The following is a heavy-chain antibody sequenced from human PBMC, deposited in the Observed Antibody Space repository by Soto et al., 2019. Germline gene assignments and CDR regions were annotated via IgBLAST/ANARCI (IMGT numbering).Heavy chain of an antibody. V-gene: IGHV3-23*01. J-gene: IGHJ6*02. CDR3: AKRKRGCLWFEASGGLDV. CDR2: ITGSGVHT. D-gene: IGHD3-10*01. Sequence: WGSLRLSCEASGFTFSSFAMSWVRQAPGKGLEWVSAITGSGVHTYYAHAVKGCFNMSRDKSRNTLYLQMKSMTAVDTAVYYFAKRKRGCLWFEASGGLDVWGQGTTVTVSS. CDR1: GFTFSSFA.